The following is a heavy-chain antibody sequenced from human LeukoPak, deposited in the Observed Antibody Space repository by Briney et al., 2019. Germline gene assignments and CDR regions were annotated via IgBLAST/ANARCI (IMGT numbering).Heavy chain of an antibody. CDR2: IYYSGGT. CDR1: GGSISIGSYY. V-gene: IGHV4-39*01. CDR3: ARRIFDIAVAGGLNWFDP. D-gene: IGHD6-19*01. J-gene: IGHJ5*02. Sequence: PSETLSLTCTVSGGSISIGSYYWGWIRQPPGKGLEWIGSIYYSGGTYYNPSLKSRVTISVDTSKNQFSLKLSSVTAADTAVYYCARRIFDIAVAGGLNWFDPWGQGTLVTVSS.